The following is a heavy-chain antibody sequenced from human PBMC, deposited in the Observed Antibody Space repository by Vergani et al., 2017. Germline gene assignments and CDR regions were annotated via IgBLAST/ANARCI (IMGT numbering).Heavy chain of an antibody. D-gene: IGHD6-13*01. CDR1: GDSISSNNC. CDR3: ARGSRAAGYSGPDS. Sequence: QVQLQESGPGLVKPPGTLSLTCAVSGDSISSNNCWTWVRQPPGKGLGWIGEICHTEDTKYSPSRKSRVTVSVDESRNLFSLSLNSVTAADTAVYYCARGSRAAGYSGPDSWGQGTRVTVSS. V-gene: IGHV4-4*03. CDR2: ICHTEDT. J-gene: IGHJ4*02.